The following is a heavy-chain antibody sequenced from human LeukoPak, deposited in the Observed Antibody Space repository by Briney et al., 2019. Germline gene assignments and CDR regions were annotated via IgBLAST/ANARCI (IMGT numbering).Heavy chain of an antibody. CDR3: AKSNGKHIVVVIAIGAAFDI. Sequence: GGSLRLSCAASGFTFSSYAMSWVRQAPGKGLEWVSAISGSGGSTYYADSVKGRFTISRDNSKNTLYLQMNSLRAEDTAVYYCAKSNGKHIVVVIAIGAAFDIWGQGTMVTVSS. CDR1: GFTFSSYA. J-gene: IGHJ3*02. CDR2: ISGSGGST. D-gene: IGHD2-21*01. V-gene: IGHV3-23*01.